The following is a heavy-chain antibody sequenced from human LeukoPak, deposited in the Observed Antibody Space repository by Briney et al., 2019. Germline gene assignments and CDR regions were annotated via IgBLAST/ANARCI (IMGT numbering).Heavy chain of an antibody. D-gene: IGHD2-15*01. CDR3: VRLTGSGEVCDY. J-gene: IGHJ4*02. CDR2: IYDDGST. CDR1: GGSINNGDYY. V-gene: IGHV4-30-4*01. Sequence: PSQTLSLTCTVSGGSINNGDYYWSWIRQPPGKGLEWIAYIYDDGSTFYNPSLKSRVTISIDTSKNQFSLNLRSVTAADTAVYYCVRLTGSGEVCDYWGQGTLVTVSS.